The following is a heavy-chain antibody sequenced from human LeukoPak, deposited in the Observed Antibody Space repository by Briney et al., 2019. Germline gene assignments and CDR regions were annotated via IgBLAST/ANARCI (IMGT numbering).Heavy chain of an antibody. CDR3: ARDRGYDSSGYSPYFDY. CDR2: ISSSGSTI. V-gene: IGHV3-48*03. J-gene: IGHJ4*02. CDR1: GFTFSSYE. D-gene: IGHD3-22*01. Sequence: GGSLRLSCAASGFTFSSYEMNWVRQDPGKGLEWVSYISSSGSTIYYADSVKGRFTISRDNAKNSLYLQMNSLRAEDTAVYYCARDRGYDSSGYSPYFDYWGQGTLVTVSS.